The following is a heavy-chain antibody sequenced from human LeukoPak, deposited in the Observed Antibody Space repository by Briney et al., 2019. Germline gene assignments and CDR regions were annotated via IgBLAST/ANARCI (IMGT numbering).Heavy chain of an antibody. CDR2: IVVGSGNT. J-gene: IGHJ2*01. Sequence: VASVKVSCKASGFTFTSSAVQWVRQARGQRLEWIGWIVVGSGNTNYAQKFQERVTITRDMSTSTAYMELSSLRSEDTAVYYCAAPFQHSLSKGGSYWYFDLWGRGTLVTVSS. D-gene: IGHD2/OR15-2a*01. V-gene: IGHV1-58*01. CDR1: GFTFTSSA. CDR3: AAPFQHSLSKGGSYWYFDL.